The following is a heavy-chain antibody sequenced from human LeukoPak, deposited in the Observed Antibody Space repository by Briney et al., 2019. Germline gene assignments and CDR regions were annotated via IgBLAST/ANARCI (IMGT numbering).Heavy chain of an antibody. CDR1: GYSISSGYY. CDR3: ARGGNYYGSGSYSLDY. J-gene: IGHJ4*02. D-gene: IGHD3-10*01. Sequence: SETLSLTCTVSGYSISSGYYWGWIRQPPGKGLEWIGNIYYSGSTYYNPSLKSRVTISVDTSKNQFSLKLTSVTAADTAVYFCARGGNYYGSGSYSLDYWGQGTLVTVSS. V-gene: IGHV4-38-2*02. CDR2: IYYSGST.